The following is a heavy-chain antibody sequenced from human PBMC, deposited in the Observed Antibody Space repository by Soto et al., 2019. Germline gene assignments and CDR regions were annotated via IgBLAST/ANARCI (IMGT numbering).Heavy chain of an antibody. J-gene: IGHJ4*02. V-gene: IGHV1-69*12. Sequence: QVQLVQSGAEVKKPGSSVKVSCKASGGTFSSYAISWVRQAPGQGREWMGGIIPSFGTANYAQKFQGRVTITADESTSTAYMELSSLRSEDTAVYYCAGESRYCSGGSCYFLPGIDYWGQGTLVTVSS. CDR2: IIPSFGTA. D-gene: IGHD2-15*01. CDR3: AGESRYCSGGSCYFLPGIDY. CDR1: GGTFSSYA.